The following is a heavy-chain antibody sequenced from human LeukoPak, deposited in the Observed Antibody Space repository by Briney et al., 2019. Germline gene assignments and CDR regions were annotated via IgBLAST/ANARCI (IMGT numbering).Heavy chain of an antibody. D-gene: IGHD3-16*01. Sequence: SETLSLTCAVYGGSFSGYYWSWIRQPPGKGLEWIGEINHSGSTNYNPSLKSRVTISVDTSKNQFSLKLSSVTAAYTAVYYCARGPPRIMITFGGVMLDYWGQGTLVPVSS. CDR2: INHSGST. J-gene: IGHJ4*02. CDR3: ARGPPRIMITFGGVMLDY. CDR1: GGSFSGYY. V-gene: IGHV4-34*01.